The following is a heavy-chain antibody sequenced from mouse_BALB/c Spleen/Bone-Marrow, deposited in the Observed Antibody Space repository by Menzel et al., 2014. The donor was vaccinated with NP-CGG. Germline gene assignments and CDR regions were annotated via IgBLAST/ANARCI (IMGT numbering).Heavy chain of an antibody. Sequence: KQSGLGILQPSQTLSLTCYFSGFLLSTNGIGVGWIRQPSGKGLEWLAHIWWNDNKHCNTALKSRLTITKDTSNSQLFLKNASVDTAYTATYYCARMVWWFAYWGLGTLVTGAA. CDR3: ARMVWWFAY. J-gene: IGHJ3*01. CDR2: IWWNDNK. V-gene: IGHV8-11*01. CDR1: GFLLSTNGIG.